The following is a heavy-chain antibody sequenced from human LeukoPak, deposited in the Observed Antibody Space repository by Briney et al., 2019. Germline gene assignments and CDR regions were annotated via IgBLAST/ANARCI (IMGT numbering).Heavy chain of an antibody. CDR2: ISSSSSTT. CDR1: GFTFSSYS. J-gene: IGHJ4*02. D-gene: IGHD3-10*01. V-gene: IGHV3-48*01. Sequence: GGSLRLSCAASGFTFSSYSMNWVRQAPGKGLEWVSYISSSSSTTYYADSVKGRITISRDNSRNTLYLQMNSLRAEDTAVYYCAKEQWDVRGVIPFDNWGQGTLVAVSS. CDR3: AKEQWDVRGVIPFDN.